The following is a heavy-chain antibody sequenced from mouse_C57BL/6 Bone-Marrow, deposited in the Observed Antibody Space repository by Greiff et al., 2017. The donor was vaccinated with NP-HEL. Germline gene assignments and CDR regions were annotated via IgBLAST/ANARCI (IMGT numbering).Heavy chain of an antibody. V-gene: IGHV5-15*01. CDR1: GFTFSDYG. CDR2: ISNLAYSI. J-gene: IGHJ3*01. Sequence: DVHLVESGGGLVQPGGSLKLSCAASGFTFSDYGMAWVRQAPRKGPEWVAFISNLAYSIYYADTVTGRFTISRENAKNTLYLEMSSLRSEDTAMYYCARHGGLAYWGQGTLVTVSA. CDR3: ARHGGLAY.